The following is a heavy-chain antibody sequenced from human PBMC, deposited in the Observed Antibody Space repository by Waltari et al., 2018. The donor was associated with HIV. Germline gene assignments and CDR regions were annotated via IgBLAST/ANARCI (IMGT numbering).Heavy chain of an antibody. D-gene: IGHD1-26*01. CDR1: GYTLTQLS. J-gene: IGHJ6*02. CDR3: ATGGGTTSIQLYDLDV. CDR2: FDPEDDET. Sequence: QVQLIQSGAEVKKPGVSVKVSCKVLGYTLTQLSVHWVRQAPGKGLEWMGGFDPEDDETIYAQKFQGRVTMTEDTSTDSAYMELSSLTSEDTAVYYCATGGGTTSIQLYDLDVWGQGTTVTVSS. V-gene: IGHV1-24*01.